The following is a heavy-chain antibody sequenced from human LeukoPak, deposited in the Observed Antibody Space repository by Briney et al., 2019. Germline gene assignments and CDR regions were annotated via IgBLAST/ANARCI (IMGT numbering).Heavy chain of an antibody. V-gene: IGHV7-4-1*02. CDR2: INTNTGNP. CDR1: GYTFTSYA. J-gene: IGHJ4*02. Sequence: ASVKVSCKTSGYTFTSYAKNWLRQAPGQGLEWMGWINTNTGNPTYAQGFTGRFVFSLDTSVSTAYLQISSLKAEDTAVYYCARVGPLNGDYPDYWGQGTLVTVSS. D-gene: IGHD4-17*01. CDR3: ARVGPLNGDYPDY.